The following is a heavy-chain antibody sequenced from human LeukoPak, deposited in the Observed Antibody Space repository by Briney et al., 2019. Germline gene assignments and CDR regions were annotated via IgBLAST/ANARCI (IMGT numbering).Heavy chain of an antibody. CDR2: LYNSGST. J-gene: IGHJ4*02. CDR3: ARAVADKTFDY. Sequence: PGGSLRLSCAASGFTFSDYYMSWIRQAPGKGLEWIGHLYNSGSTNYHPSLQSRVTISVDTSKNQFSLRLSSVTAADTAVYYCARAVADKTFDYWGPGTLVTVSS. V-gene: IGHV4-59*08. CDR1: GFTFSDYY.